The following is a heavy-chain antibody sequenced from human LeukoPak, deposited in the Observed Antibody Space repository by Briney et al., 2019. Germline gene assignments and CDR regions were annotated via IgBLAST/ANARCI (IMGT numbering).Heavy chain of an antibody. Sequence: SETLSLTCTVSGGSISSGDYYWSWIRQPPGKGLEWIGYIYFSGSTYYNPSLKSRLTISVDTSKNQFSLKLSSVTAADTAVYYCARHTMRSSAHFDYWGQGTLVTVSS. CDR1: GGSISSGDYY. CDR3: ARHTMRSSAHFDY. V-gene: IGHV4-30-4*01. J-gene: IGHJ4*02. CDR2: IYFSGST. D-gene: IGHD2-2*01.